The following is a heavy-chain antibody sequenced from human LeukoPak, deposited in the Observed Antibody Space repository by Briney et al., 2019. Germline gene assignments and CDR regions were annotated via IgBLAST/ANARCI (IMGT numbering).Heavy chain of an antibody. V-gene: IGHV1-18*01. CDR1: GYSFIAFG. D-gene: IGHD3-3*02. CDR2: ISPHKGNR. CDR3: ARDRLTFGSYGNDAFGI. J-gene: IGHJ3*02. Sequence: ASVKVSCKASGYSFIAFGITWVRQAPGQGLEWMGWISPHKGNRNYAQNLQGRVDMTTDTSTSTAYMELRSLRSDDTAIYYCARDRLTFGSYGNDAFGIWGQGTMVTVS.